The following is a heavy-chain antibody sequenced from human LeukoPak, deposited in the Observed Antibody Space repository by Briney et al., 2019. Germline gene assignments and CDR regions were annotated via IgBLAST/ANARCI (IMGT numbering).Heavy chain of an antibody. CDR1: GYTFTGYY. D-gene: IGHD2-2*01. Sequence: ASVKVSCNASGYTFTGYYMHWVRQAPGQGLEWMGWINPNSGGTNYAQKFQGRVTMTRDTSISTAYMELSRLRSDDTAVYYCASIPREIVVGGYFQHWGQGTLVTVSS. CDR3: ASIPREIVVGGYFQH. V-gene: IGHV1-2*02. CDR2: INPNSGGT. J-gene: IGHJ1*01.